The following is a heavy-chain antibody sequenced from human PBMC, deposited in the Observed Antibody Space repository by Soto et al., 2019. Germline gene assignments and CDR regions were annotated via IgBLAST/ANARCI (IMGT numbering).Heavy chain of an antibody. CDR2: IIPMFGTA. Sequence: QVHLVQSGAEVKKPGSSVKVSCTASGGTFGSYTVTWVRQAPGQGLEWMGEIIPMFGTASYAQRFQGSVTLTADKSTTSAHMELCSLSSDDTAVYFCASQRAMPPHFYSGMDVWGQGTTVPVTS. V-gene: IGHV1-69*06. J-gene: IGHJ6*02. D-gene: IGHD2-2*01. CDR3: ASQRAMPPHFYSGMDV. CDR1: GGTFGSYT.